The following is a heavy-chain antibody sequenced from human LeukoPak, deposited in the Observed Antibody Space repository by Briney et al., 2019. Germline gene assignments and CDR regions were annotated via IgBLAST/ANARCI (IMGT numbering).Heavy chain of an antibody. CDR1: GLTFSSYG. CDR2: IWYDGSNK. D-gene: IGHD3-10*01. Sequence: PGGSLRLSCAASGLTFSSYGMHWVRQAPGKGLEWVAVIWYDGSNKYYADSVKGRFTISRDNSKNTLYLQMNSLRAEDTAVYYCARETSPLMAYYYYYGMDVWGQGTTVTVSS. V-gene: IGHV3-33*08. J-gene: IGHJ6*02. CDR3: ARETSPLMAYYYYYGMDV.